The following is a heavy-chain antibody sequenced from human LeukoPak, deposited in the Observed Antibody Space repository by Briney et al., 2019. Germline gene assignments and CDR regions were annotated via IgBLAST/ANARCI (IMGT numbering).Heavy chain of an antibody. Sequence: ASVKVSCKAFGYTFTSNYMHWVRQAPGQGPEWMGVISPSGGSTTYAQKFQGRVTLTRDMSTSTDYLELSSLRSEDTAVYYCARDNYDSSGYYYGYFDYWGQGTLVTVSS. D-gene: IGHD3-22*01. J-gene: IGHJ4*02. CDR1: GYTFTSNY. CDR3: ARDNYDSSGYYYGYFDY. CDR2: ISPSGGST. V-gene: IGHV1-46*01.